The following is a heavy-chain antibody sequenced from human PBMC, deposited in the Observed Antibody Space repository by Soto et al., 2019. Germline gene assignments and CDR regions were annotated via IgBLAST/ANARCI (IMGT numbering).Heavy chain of an antibody. J-gene: IGHJ4*02. V-gene: IGHV3-48*01. CDR1: GFTFSSYS. CDR2: ISSSSSTI. CDR3: ARLQPTVTTHGFDY. Sequence: FLRLSCAASGFTFSSYSMNWVRQAPGKGLEWVSYISSSSSTIYYADSVKGRFTISRDNAKNSLYLQMNSLRAEDTAVYYCARLQPTVTTHGFDYWGQGALVTVSS. D-gene: IGHD4-4*01.